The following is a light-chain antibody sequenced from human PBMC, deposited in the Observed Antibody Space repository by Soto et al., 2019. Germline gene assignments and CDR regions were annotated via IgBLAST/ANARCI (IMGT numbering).Light chain of an antibody. CDR3: QQSYSTPSP. V-gene: IGKV1-39*01. CDR2: AAS. Sequence: DIQMTQSPSSLSASVGDRVTITCRASQSISSYLNWYQQKPGKAPKLLIYAASSLQSWVPSRFSGSGSGTDFTLTISSRQPEDFATYYCQQSYSTPSPFGPGTKVDIK. J-gene: IGKJ3*01. CDR1: QSISSY.